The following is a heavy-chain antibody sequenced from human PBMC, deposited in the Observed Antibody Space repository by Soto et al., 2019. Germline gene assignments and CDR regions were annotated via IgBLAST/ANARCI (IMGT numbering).Heavy chain of an antibody. D-gene: IGHD6-19*01. CDR2: ISAYNGNT. J-gene: IGHJ4*02. CDR1: GYTFTSYG. Sequence: ASVKVSYKASGYTFTSYGISLVRQAPGQGLEWMGWISAYNGNTDYAQKFQGRVTMTTDTSTTTAYMELRSLRSDDTAVYYCARVSSAFGYWGRGILGTVSS. CDR3: ARVSSAFGY. V-gene: IGHV1-18*01.